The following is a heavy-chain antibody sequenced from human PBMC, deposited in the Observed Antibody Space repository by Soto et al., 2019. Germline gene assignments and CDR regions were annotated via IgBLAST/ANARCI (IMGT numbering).Heavy chain of an antibody. D-gene: IGHD1-20*01. CDR3: ARDAAIGMNDY. CDR1: SYTFTSYG. V-gene: IGHV1-18*01. CDR2: INAYNGNT. J-gene: IGHJ4*02. Sequence: ASVKVSCKASSYTFTSYGISWVRQAPGQGLEWMGWINAYNGNTKYVQKLQGRVTMTTDTSTSTAYMELRSLRSDDTAVYYCARDAAIGMNDYWGQGTLVTVSS.